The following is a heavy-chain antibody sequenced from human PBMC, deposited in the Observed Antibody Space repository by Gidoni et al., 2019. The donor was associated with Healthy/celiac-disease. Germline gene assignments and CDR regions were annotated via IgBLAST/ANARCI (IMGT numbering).Heavy chain of an antibody. CDR2: IDSGGRT. CDR3: ARVWYSSSSGEDYFDY. J-gene: IGHJ4*02. V-gene: IGHV3-53*01. CDR1: GFTVSSNY. Sequence: EVQLVESGGGLIQPGGSLRLSCAASGFTVSSNYMSWVRQAPGKGLEWVSVIDSGGRTYYADSVKGRFTISRDNSKNTLYLQMNSLRAEDTAVYYCARVWYSSSSGEDYFDYWGQGTLVTVSS. D-gene: IGHD6-6*01.